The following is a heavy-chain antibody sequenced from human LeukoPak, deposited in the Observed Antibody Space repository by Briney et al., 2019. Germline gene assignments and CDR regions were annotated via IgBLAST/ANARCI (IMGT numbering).Heavy chain of an antibody. D-gene: IGHD6-19*01. CDR3: VKDLFPTYNVAGYDAFDI. V-gene: IGHV3-23*01. J-gene: IGHJ3*02. CDR1: GFTFSSYA. Sequence: PGGSLRLSCAASGFTFSSYAMTWARQTPGKGLKWVSTISGSGTSTYYADSVRGRFTISRDNSKNTLYLQINSLRAEDTAVYYCVKDLFPTYNVAGYDAFDIWGQGTRVTVAS. CDR2: ISGSGTST.